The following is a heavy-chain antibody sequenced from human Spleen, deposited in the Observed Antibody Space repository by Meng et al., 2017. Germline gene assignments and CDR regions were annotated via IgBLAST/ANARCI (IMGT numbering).Heavy chain of an antibody. CDR3: ARDEDISAAGKLFGDY. J-gene: IGHJ4*02. CDR1: GYTFTGYS. V-gene: IGHV1-2*06. CDR2: IDPHRGGA. Sequence: ASVKVSCKASGYTFTGYSLHWVRQAPGQGLEWLGRIDPHRGGANSAQKFQGRVTMTSDTSISTAYLELSSLRSDDTAMYYCARDEDISAAGKLFGDYWGQGTLVTVSS. D-gene: IGHD6-25*01.